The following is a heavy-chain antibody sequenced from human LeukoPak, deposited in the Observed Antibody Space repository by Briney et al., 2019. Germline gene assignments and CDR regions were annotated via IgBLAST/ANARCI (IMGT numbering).Heavy chain of an antibody. CDR3: ARGLGRTAMVTRGGVRFDY. Sequence: GASVKVSCKASGYTFTSYDINWVRQATGQGLEWMGWMNPNSGNTGYAQKFQGRITMTRNISISTAYMELSSLKSEDTAVYYCARGLGRTAMVTRGGVRFDYWGQGTLVTVSS. CDR1: GYTFTSYD. J-gene: IGHJ4*02. V-gene: IGHV1-8*01. D-gene: IGHD5-18*01. CDR2: MNPNSGNT.